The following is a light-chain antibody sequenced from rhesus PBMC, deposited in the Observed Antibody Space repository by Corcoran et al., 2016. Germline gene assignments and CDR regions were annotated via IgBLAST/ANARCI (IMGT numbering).Light chain of an antibody. CDR1: QSISNW. CDR3: QHGYGTPFT. J-gene: IGKJ3*01. Sequence: DIQMTQSPSSLSASVGDTVTITCRASQSISNWLAWYQQKPGKAPNLVIYKASTLQTGVPSRFRGSGYGTDLTLTISSLQSEDFATYYCQHGYGTPFTFGPGTKLDIK. CDR2: KAS. V-gene: IGKV1-22*01.